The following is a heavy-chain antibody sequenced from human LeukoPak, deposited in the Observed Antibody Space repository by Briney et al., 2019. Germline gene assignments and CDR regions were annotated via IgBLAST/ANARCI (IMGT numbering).Heavy chain of an antibody. J-gene: IGHJ4*02. D-gene: IGHD6-19*01. CDR3: ARGYSSGWRPHDY. Sequence: VKVSCKASGYTLTDYYMHWVRQAPGQGLEWMGWISPKNGGTDYAQKFQGRVTMTRDTSVNTAYMELTSLRSDDTAVYYCARGYSSGWRPHDYWGQGTLVTVSS. CDR2: ISPKNGGT. CDR1: GYTLTDYY. V-gene: IGHV1-2*02.